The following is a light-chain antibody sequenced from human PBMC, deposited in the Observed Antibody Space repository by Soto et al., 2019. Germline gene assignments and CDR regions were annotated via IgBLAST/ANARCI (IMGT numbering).Light chain of an antibody. J-gene: IGLJ1*01. V-gene: IGLV2-14*01. CDR1: SSDVGGYNY. CDR3: SSYISSSTPFDV. Sequence: QSALTQPPSASGSPGQSVTISCTGTSSDVGGYNYVSWYQQHPGKAPKLMIYEVSNRPSGVSNRFSGSKSGNTASLTISGLQAEDEADYYCSSYISSSTPFDVFGTGTKLTVL. CDR2: EVS.